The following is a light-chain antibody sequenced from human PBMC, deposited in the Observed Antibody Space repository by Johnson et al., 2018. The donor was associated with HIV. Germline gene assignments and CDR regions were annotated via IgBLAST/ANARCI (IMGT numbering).Light chain of an antibody. Sequence: QPVLTQPPSVSAAPGQKVTISCSGSSSNIGNNYVSWYQQLPGTAPKLLIYDNNRRPSGTPDRFSGSKSGTSATLAITGLQTGDEADYYCGTWDGSGGVIGTGTKVTVI. V-gene: IGLV1-51*01. J-gene: IGLJ1*01. CDR1: SSNIGNNY. CDR2: DNN. CDR3: GTWDGSGGV.